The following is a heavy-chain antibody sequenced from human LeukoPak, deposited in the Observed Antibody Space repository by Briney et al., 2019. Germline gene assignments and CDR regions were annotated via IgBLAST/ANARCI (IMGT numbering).Heavy chain of an antibody. CDR2: IYYSGNT. Sequence: PSETLSLTCSVSGGSIRSTTYYWGWIRQPPGKGLEWIGSIYYSGNTYYSPSLMSRVTISVDTSKNQFSLNLSFVTAADTAVYFCARAPHFFDTSGSKYYFDYWGQGALVTVSS. D-gene: IGHD3-22*01. V-gene: IGHV4-39*07. CDR1: GGSIRSTTYY. CDR3: ARAPHFFDTSGSKYYFDY. J-gene: IGHJ4*02.